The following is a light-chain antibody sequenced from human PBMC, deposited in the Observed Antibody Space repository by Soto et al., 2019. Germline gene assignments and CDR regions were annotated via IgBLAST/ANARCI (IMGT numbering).Light chain of an antibody. CDR3: QHYNSYSEA. CDR1: QGISSW. J-gene: IGKJ1*01. Sequence: DIQMTQSPSSVSASVGDRVAISCRASQGISSWLAWYQQKPGKVAKLLIYGASTLQSGVPSRFSGSGFGTDFTLTISSLQPEDFATYYCQHYNSYSEAFGQGTKVDIK. CDR2: GAS. V-gene: IGKV1-27*01.